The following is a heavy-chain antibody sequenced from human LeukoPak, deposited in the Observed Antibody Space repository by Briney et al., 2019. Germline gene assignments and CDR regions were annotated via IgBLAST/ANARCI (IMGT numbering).Heavy chain of an antibody. V-gene: IGHV4-59*12. J-gene: IGHJ4*02. CDR1: GGSISSYY. D-gene: IGHD1-26*01. CDR3: ARAEGATTFLPDY. CDR2: IYYSGST. Sequence: PSETLSLTCTVSGGSISSYYWSWVRQPPGKGLEYIGYIYYSGSTNYNPSLKSRVTISLDTSKNQFSLKLNSVTAADTAVYYCARAEGATTFLPDYWGQGTLVTVSS.